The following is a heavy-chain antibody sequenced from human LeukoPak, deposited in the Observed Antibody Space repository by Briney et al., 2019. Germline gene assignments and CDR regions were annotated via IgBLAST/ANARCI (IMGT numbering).Heavy chain of an antibody. D-gene: IGHD3-3*01. CDR1: GYTFTSYD. Sequence: ASVKVSCKASGYTFTSYDINWVRQATGQGLEWMGWMNPNSGNTGYAQKFQGRVTMTRNTSISTAYMELSSLRSEDTAVYYCARGLDRPPYDFWSGYYTVGSLGYYYYGMDVWGQGTTVTVSS. J-gene: IGHJ6*02. CDR2: MNPNSGNT. V-gene: IGHV1-8*01. CDR3: ARGLDRPPYDFWSGYYTVGSLGYYYYGMDV.